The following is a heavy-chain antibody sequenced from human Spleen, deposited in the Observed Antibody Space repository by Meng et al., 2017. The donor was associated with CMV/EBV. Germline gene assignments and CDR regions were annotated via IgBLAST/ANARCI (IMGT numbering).Heavy chain of an antibody. V-gene: IGHV3-21*01. CDR1: EFTFSNYI. J-gene: IGHJ4*02. D-gene: IGHD4-11*01. Sequence: GESLKISCAASEFTFSNYIMNWVRQAPGKGLEWVSSISSRSTYISYADSVKGRFTVSRDNAKNSLYLQMDSLRAEDTAVYYCARDFRDLQGYWGQGTLVTVSS. CDR2: ISSRSTYI. CDR3: ARDFRDLQGY.